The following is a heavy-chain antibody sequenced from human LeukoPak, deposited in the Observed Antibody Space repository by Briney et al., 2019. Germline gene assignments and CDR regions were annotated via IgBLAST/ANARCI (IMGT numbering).Heavy chain of an antibody. V-gene: IGHV3-48*03. J-gene: IGHJ1*01. Sequence: GGSLRLSCAASGFTFSSYEMNWVRQAPGKGLEWVSYISSSGSTIYYADSVKGRFTISRDNAKNSLYLQMNSLRAEDTAVYYCARSNYYDSSGHLTQYFQHWGQGTPVTVSS. D-gene: IGHD3-22*01. CDR2: ISSSGSTI. CDR1: GFTFSSYE. CDR3: ARSNYYDSSGHLTQYFQH.